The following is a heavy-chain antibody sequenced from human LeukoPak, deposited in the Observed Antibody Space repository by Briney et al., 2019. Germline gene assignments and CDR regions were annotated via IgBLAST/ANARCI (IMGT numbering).Heavy chain of an antibody. J-gene: IGHJ4*02. Sequence: PGGSLRLSCVASGFTFSDHHMDWVRRAPGKGLEWVGRTRNKANSYTTEYAASVKGRFTISRDDSKKSLDLQMNSLKTEDTAVYYCARDRGYFDYWGQGALVSVSS. CDR1: GFTFSDHH. CDR2: TRNKANSYTT. V-gene: IGHV3-72*01. CDR3: ARDRGYFDY. D-gene: IGHD3-10*01.